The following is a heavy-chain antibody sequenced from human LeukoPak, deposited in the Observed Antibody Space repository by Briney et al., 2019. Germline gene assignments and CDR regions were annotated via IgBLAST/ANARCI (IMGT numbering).Heavy chain of an antibody. Sequence: PGGSLRLSCAASGFTFSSYGMSWVRQAPGKGLEWVSAISGSGGSTYYADSLKGHFTISRDNFRNTMYLQMNSLRAEDTAVYYCARETTVTLPDAFDIWGQGTRVTVSS. CDR3: ARETTVTLPDAFDI. CDR2: ISGSGGST. D-gene: IGHD4-17*01. CDR1: GFTFSSYG. J-gene: IGHJ3*02. V-gene: IGHV3-23*01.